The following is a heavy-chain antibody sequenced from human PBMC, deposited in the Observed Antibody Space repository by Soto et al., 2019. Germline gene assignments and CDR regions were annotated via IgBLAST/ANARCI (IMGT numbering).Heavy chain of an antibody. CDR1: GYTLTELS. CDR3: AISYDFWSVSPPWY. D-gene: IGHD3-3*01. J-gene: IGHJ4*02. CDR2: FDPEDGET. V-gene: IGHV1-24*01. Sequence: ASVKVSCKVSGYTLTELSMHWVRQAPGKGLEWMGGFDPEDGETIYAQKFQGRVTMTEDTSTDTAYMELSSLRSEDTAVYYCAISYDFWSVSPPWYWGQGTLVTVSS.